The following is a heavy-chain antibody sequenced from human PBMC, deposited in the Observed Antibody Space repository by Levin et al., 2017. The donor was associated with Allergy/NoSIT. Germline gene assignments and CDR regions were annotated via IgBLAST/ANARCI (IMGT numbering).Heavy chain of an antibody. CDR2: VFYSAST. D-gene: IGHD4-11*01. Sequence: SETLSLTCTVSGGSISSSSYYWGWIRQPPGKGLEWIGSVFYSASTYYNPSLRGRVTISVDTSKNQFSLKLTSVTAADAAVSYCARTPRAVPTVIYYHYMDVWGKGTTVTVSS. V-gene: IGHV4-39*01. J-gene: IGHJ6*03. CDR1: GGSISSSSYY. CDR3: ARTPRAVPTVIYYHYMDV.